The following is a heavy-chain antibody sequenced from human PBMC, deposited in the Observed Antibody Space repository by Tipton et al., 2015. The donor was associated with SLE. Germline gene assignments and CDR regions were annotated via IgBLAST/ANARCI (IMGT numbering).Heavy chain of an antibody. D-gene: IGHD6-13*01. CDR2: ISYDGSNK. CDR1: GFTFSSYE. V-gene: IGHV3-30*04. J-gene: IGHJ1*01. CDR3: ESSLSIWSPGC. Sequence: SLRLSCAASGFTFSSYEMHWIRQAPGKGLEWVAVISYDGSNKYYADSVKGRFTISRDDSKTTLYLQMNNLRAEDTGMYWCESSLSIWSPGCWGLGTLV.